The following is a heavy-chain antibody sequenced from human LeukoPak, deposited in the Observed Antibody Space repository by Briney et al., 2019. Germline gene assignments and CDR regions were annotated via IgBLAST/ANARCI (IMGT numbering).Heavy chain of an antibody. J-gene: IGHJ1*01. CDR1: GGTFSSYA. CDR2: IIPIFGTA. CDR3: ARTVGPYCGGDCYGYFQH. D-gene: IGHD2-21*02. V-gene: IGHV1-69*13. Sequence: SVKVSCKASGGTFSSYAISWVRQAPGQGLEWMGGIIPIFGTANYAQKFQGRVTITADESTSTAYMELSSLRSEDTAVYYCARTVGPYCGGDCYGYFQHWGQGTLVTVSS.